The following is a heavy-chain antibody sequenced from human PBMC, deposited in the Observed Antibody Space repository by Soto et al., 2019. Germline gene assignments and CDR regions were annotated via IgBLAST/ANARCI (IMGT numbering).Heavy chain of an antibody. J-gene: IGHJ6*02. CDR1: GFTFSSYS. CDR2: ISSSSSYI. D-gene: IGHD2-2*01. CDR3: ARDPIGVVVPAAPEHRYYYGMDV. V-gene: IGHV3-21*01. Sequence: GGSLRLSCAASGFTFSSYSMNWVRQAPGKGLEWVSSISSSSSYIYYADSVKGRFTISRDNAKNSLYLQMNSLRAEDTAVYYCARDPIGVVVPAAPEHRYYYGMDVWGQGTTVTVSS.